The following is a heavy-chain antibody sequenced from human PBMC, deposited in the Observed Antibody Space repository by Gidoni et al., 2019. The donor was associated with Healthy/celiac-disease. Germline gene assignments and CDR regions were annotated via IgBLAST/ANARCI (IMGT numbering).Heavy chain of an antibody. CDR2: ISAYKGTT. CDR3: ARGRPGPYSSSGYYFDY. D-gene: IGHD6-13*01. J-gene: IGHJ4*02. CDR1: GYTFTSYG. Sequence: QVQLVQSGAEVKKPGASVQVSCNASGYTFTSYGISWVRQAPEQGLDWMGWISAYKGTTNYAQKLKGRVTMTKDTSTRTAYMELRSLRSDDTAVYYCARGRPGPYSSSGYYFDYWGQGTLVTVAS. V-gene: IGHV1-18*01.